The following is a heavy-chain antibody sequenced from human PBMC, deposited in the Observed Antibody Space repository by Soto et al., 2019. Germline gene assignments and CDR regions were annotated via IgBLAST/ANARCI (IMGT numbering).Heavy chain of an antibody. V-gene: IGHV4-39*01. D-gene: IGHD3-22*01. Sequence: PSETLSLTCTVSGGSISSSSYYWGWIRQPPGKGLEWIGSIYYSGSTYYNPSLKSRVTISVDTSKNQFSLKLSSVTAADTAVYYCARTYYYDSSGYPFDYWGQGTLVTVSS. CDR3: ARTYYYDSSGYPFDY. J-gene: IGHJ4*02. CDR1: GGSISSSSYY. CDR2: IYYSGST.